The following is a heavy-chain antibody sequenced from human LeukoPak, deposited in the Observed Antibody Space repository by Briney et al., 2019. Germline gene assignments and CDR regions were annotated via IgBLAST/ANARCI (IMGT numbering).Heavy chain of an antibody. Sequence: PSQTLSLTCTVSGGSISSASYYWHWLRQPAGTGLEWIGRIYASGDTNYNPSLKSRVTISVDMSKNQFSLKLSSVTAADTAVYYCARHSTMVTTGSFDYWSQGTLVTVSS. D-gene: IGHD4-17*01. V-gene: IGHV4-61*02. CDR2: IYASGDT. J-gene: IGHJ4*02. CDR1: GGSISSASYY. CDR3: ARHSTMVTTGSFDY.